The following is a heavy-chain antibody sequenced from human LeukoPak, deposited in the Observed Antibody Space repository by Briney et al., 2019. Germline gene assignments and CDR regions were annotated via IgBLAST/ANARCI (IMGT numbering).Heavy chain of an antibody. D-gene: IGHD2-2*01. CDR1: GFTFSSYG. Sequence: GGSLRLSCAASGFTFSSYGMHWVRQVPGKGLEWVAVISYDGSNKYYADSVKGRFTISRDNSKNTLYLQMNSLRAEDTAVYYCARDLGGYQLPTYYFDYWGQGTLVTVSS. CDR3: ARDLGGYQLPTYYFDY. J-gene: IGHJ4*02. V-gene: IGHV3-30*19. CDR2: ISYDGSNK.